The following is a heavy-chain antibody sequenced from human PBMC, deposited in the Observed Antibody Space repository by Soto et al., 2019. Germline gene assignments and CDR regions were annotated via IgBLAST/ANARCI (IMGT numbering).Heavy chain of an antibody. Sequence: GGSLRLSCAASGFTFSSYAMSWVRQAPGKGLEWVSAISGSGGSTYYADSVKGRFTISRDNSKNTLYLQMNSLRAEDTAVYYCAKDGGNQYYYYYYGMDVWGQGTTVTVSS. CDR3: AKDGGNQYYYYYYGMDV. V-gene: IGHV3-23*01. J-gene: IGHJ6*02. D-gene: IGHD2-15*01. CDR2: ISGSGGST. CDR1: GFTFSSYA.